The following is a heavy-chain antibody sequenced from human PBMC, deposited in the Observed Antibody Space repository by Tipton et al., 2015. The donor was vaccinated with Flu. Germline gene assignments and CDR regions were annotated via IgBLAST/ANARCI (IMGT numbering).Heavy chain of an antibody. Sequence: GSLRLSCTASGFTVSNNYMSWVRQAPGKGPEWVSVIYSGDRKKSADSVKGRFTISGDNSKNTLYLQMNSLRVEDTAVYYCARVETAAGTYAMDVWGQGTTVIVSS. V-gene: IGHV3-53*01. CDR1: GFTVSNNY. D-gene: IGHD1-7*01. CDR3: ARVETAAGTYAMDV. CDR2: IYSGDRK. J-gene: IGHJ6*02.